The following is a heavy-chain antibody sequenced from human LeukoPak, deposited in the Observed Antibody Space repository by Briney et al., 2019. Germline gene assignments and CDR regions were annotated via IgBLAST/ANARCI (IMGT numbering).Heavy chain of an antibody. CDR3: ARLLWFGEPRGLFDP. CDR2: ISSSSSTI. Sequence: PGGSLRLSCAASGFTFSSYSMNWVRQAPGKGLEWVSYISSSSSTIYYADSVKGRFTISRDNAKNSLYLQMNSLRDEDTAVYYCARLLWFGEPRGLFDPWGQGTLVTVSS. J-gene: IGHJ5*02. V-gene: IGHV3-48*02. CDR1: GFTFSSYS. D-gene: IGHD3-10*01.